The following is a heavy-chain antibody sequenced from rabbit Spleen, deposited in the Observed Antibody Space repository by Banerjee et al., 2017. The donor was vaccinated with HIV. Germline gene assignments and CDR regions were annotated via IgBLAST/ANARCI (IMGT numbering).Heavy chain of an antibody. CDR2: IDTGSDGT. V-gene: IGHV1S40*01. Sequence: QSLEESGGDLVKPGASLTLTCTASGVSFSNYNFMCWVRQAPGKGLEWIACIDTGSDGTYYASWAKGRFTISKTSSTTVTLQMTSLTAADTATYFCARSDGYNTDYSYALWGPGTLVTVS. CDR3: ARSDGYNTDYSYAL. CDR1: GVSFSNYNF. J-gene: IGHJ4*01. D-gene: IGHD7-1*01.